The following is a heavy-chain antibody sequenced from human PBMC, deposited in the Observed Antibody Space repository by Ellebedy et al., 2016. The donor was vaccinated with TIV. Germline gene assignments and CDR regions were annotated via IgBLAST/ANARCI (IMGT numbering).Heavy chain of an antibody. CDR1: GFTFSSHS. D-gene: IGHD3-10*01. CDR2: ISSSSSFT. J-gene: IGHJ4*02. CDR3: ARERYFGSGSHRPFDY. V-gene: IGHV3-21*01. Sequence: GGSLRLXXAASGFTFSSHSMNWVRQAPGKGLEWVSSISSSSSFTYYADSMKGRFTISRDNAKNSLFLQMNSLRADDTAVYYCARERYFGSGSHRPFDYWGQGTLVTVSS.